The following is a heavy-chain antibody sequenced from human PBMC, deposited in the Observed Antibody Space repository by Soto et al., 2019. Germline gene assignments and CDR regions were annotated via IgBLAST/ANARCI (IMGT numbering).Heavy chain of an antibody. V-gene: IGHV4-31*03. J-gene: IGHJ6*02. CDR1: GGSFSSDNFI. CDR3: ARDHKWDGMDV. CDR2: INYSGTT. Sequence: QVQLQESGPGLVKPSQTLSLTCSVSGGSFSSDNFIWSWVRQFPGKGPEWIGYINYSGTTYYNPSLRSRITMSVDTSKNQFSLNLSSVTAADTAVYYCARDHKWDGMDVWGQGTTVTVSS. D-gene: IGHD1-26*01.